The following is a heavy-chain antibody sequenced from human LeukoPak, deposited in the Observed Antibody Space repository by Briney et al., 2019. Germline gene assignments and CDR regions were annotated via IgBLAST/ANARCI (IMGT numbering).Heavy chain of an antibody. V-gene: IGHV4-4*02. CDR3: ARASRGSGSSWFDP. D-gene: IGHD3-10*01. CDR2: IYHSGST. J-gene: IGHJ5*02. CDR1: GGSISSSNW. Sequence: SGTLSLTCAVSGGSISSSNWWSWVRQPPGKGLEWIGEIYHSGSTYYNPSLKSRVTISVDTSKNQFSLKLSSVTAADTAVYYCARASRGSGSSWFDPWGQGTLVTVSS.